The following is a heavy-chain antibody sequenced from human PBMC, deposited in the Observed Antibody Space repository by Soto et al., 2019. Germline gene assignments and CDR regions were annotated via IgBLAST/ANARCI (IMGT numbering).Heavy chain of an antibody. CDR2: INHSGST. CDR3: ARGRYCSSTSCPTYYYGMDV. V-gene: IGHV4-34*01. D-gene: IGHD2-2*01. Sequence: SETLSLTCAVYGGSFSGYYWSWIRQPPGKGLEWIGEINHSGSTNYNPSLKSRVTISVDTSKNQFSLKLSSVTAADTAVYYCARGRYCSSTSCPTYYYGMDVWGQGTTVTVSS. J-gene: IGHJ6*02. CDR1: GGSFSGYY.